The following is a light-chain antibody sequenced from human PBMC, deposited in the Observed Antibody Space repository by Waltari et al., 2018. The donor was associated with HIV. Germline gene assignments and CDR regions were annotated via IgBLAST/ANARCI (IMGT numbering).Light chain of an antibody. J-gene: IGLJ1*01. CDR2: SNN. Sequence: QSILPQPPSASGTPGQRVTISCSGSTSNTGSKAVNWYQHLPGAAPKLLMDSNNKRPSGVPDRFSGSKSGTSASLAISGLQSEDEADYYCAAWDDSLNGFVFGTGTKVTVL. V-gene: IGLV1-44*01. CDR1: TSNTGSKA. CDR3: AAWDDSLNGFV.